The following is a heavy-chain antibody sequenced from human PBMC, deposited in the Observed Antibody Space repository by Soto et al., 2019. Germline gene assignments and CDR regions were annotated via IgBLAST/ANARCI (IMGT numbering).Heavy chain of an antibody. J-gene: IGHJ6*02. Sequence: GASVKVSCKASGYTFTSYDINWVRQATGQGLEWMGWMNPNSDDTGYAQKFQGRVTMTRNISISTAYMELSSLRSEDTAVYYCAIEGVAAGNYYGMDGWGPGTKVTV. D-gene: IGHD6-13*01. CDR2: MNPNSDDT. CDR1: GYTFTSYD. CDR3: AIEGVAAGNYYGMDG. V-gene: IGHV1-8*01.